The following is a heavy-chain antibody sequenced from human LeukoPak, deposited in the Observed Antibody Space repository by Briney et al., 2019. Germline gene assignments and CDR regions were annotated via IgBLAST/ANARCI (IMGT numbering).Heavy chain of an antibody. J-gene: IGHJ3*02. CDR1: GFTFDDYA. CDR2: ISWNSGSI. CDR3: AKDKAAAGPADAFDI. V-gene: IGHV3-9*03. Sequence: GRSLRLSCAASGFTFDDYAMHWVQQAPGKGLEWVSGISWNSGSIGYADSVKGRFTISRDNAKNSLYLQMNSLRAEDMALYYCAKDKAAAGPADAFDIWGQGTMVTVSS. D-gene: IGHD6-13*01.